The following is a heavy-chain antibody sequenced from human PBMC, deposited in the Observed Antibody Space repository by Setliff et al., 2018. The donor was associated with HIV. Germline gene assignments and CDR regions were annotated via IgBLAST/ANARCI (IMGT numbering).Heavy chain of an antibody. J-gene: IGHJ6*02. CDR3: ARDTDYYDTSAYYTKGYYYAMDV. CDR2: MYYGGRT. D-gene: IGHD3-22*01. CDR1: GGSITSNNYY. Sequence: SETLSLTCTASGGSITSNNYYWGWIRQPPGKGLEWIGSMYYGGRTYYNPSLRGRVTISEDTSKNQFSLRLNSLTAADTAVYYCARDTDYYDTSAYYTKGYYYAMDVWGQGTTVTVSS. V-gene: IGHV4-39*07.